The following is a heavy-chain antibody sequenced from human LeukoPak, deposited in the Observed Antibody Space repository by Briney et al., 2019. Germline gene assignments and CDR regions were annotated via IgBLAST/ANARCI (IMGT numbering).Heavy chain of an antibody. Sequence: GGSLRLSCAASGFTSSSYSMNWVRQAPGKGLEWVSSISSSSSYIYYADSVKGRFTISRDNAKNSLYLQMNSLRAEDTAVYYCARDSGSGSSNYWGQGTLVTVSS. D-gene: IGHD3-10*01. CDR3: ARDSGSGSSNY. CDR2: ISSSSSYI. J-gene: IGHJ4*02. CDR1: GFTSSSYS. V-gene: IGHV3-21*01.